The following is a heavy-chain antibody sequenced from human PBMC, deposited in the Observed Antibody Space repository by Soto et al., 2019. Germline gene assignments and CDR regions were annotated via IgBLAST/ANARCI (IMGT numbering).Heavy chain of an antibody. D-gene: IGHD1-1*01. J-gene: IGHJ6*02. CDR2: IWYDGSNK. CDR1: GFTFSSYG. Sequence: QVQLVESGGGVVQPGRSLRLSCAASGFTFSSYGMHWVRQAPGKGLEWVAVIWYDGSNKYYADSVKGRLTISRDNSKNTLYLQMNSLRAEDTAVYYCARGQLERPRSSWDAYYYGMDVWGQGTTVTVSS. V-gene: IGHV3-33*01. CDR3: ARGQLERPRSSWDAYYYGMDV.